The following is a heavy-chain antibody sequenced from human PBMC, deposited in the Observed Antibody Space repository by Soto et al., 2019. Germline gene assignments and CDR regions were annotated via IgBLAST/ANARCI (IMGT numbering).Heavy chain of an antibody. Sequence: QVQLQESGPGLVKPSQTLSLTCTVSGGSMNSGGYCWNWIRQHPGEGLEWIGCISYGGTTSYNPSRTSRFSISVETSKNPFSRMLSSATASDTPVNYCSWGILVWVQGTLITVS. CDR1: GGSMNSGGYC. CDR2: ISYGGTT. D-gene: IGHD6-13*01. J-gene: IGHJ4*02. V-gene: IGHV4-31*03. CDR3: SWGILV.